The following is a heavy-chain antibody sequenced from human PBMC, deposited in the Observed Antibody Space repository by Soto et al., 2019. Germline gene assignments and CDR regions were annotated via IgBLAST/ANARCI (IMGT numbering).Heavy chain of an antibody. CDR3: ARCLAVRGSYVLDV. V-gene: IGHV4-30-2*01. CDR1: GSSISRGGSS. CDR2: IYHNGIT. Sequence: QLQIQESGPGLVKTSPTLSLPCAVSGSSISRGGSSWSWIRQAPGTALEWIGYIYHNGITKYNTDLKRRVTLSVDKSQNQFSLSLNFVTAAETAVYYFARCLAVRGSYVLDVWCQGTTGTVSS. D-gene: IGHD3-10*02. J-gene: IGHJ6*02.